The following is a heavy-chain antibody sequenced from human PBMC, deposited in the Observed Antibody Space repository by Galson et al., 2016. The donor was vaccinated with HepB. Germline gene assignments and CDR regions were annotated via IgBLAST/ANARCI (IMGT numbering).Heavy chain of an antibody. J-gene: IGHJ4*02. CDR3: ARHPVVWGEELGYFDF. D-gene: IGHD3-16*01. CDR1: GGSVNSNNYY. CDR2: LYYTGST. Sequence: SETLSLTCAVSGGSVNSNNYYWGWIRQPPGKGLEWIGSLYYTGSTHYNPSLKSRVTMSVDRSKIQFSLKLSSVIAADTATYFCARHPVVWGEELGYFDFWGQGALVTVSS. V-gene: IGHV4-39*01.